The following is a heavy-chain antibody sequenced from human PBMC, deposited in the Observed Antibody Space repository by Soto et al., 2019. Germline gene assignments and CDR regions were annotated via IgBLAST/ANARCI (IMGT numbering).Heavy chain of an antibody. V-gene: IGHV1-58*01. J-gene: IGHJ6*02. Sequence: SVKVSCKASGFTFTSSAVQWVRQARGQRLEWIGWIVVGSGNTNYAQKFQERVTITRDMSTSTAYMELSSLRSEDTAVYYCAADDSSSSSEFYYYYYGMDVWRQGTTVTVSS. CDR1: GFTFTSSA. CDR3: AADDSSSSSEFYYYYYGMDV. CDR2: IVVGSGNT. D-gene: IGHD6-6*01.